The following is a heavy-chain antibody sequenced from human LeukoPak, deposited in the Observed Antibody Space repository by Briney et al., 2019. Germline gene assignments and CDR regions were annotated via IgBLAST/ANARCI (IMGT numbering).Heavy chain of an antibody. V-gene: IGHV3-21*01. CDR1: GFTFSSYS. D-gene: IGHD4-17*01. Sequence: GGSLRLSCAASGFTFSSYSMNWVRQAPEKGREWVSSISSSSSYIYYADSVKGRFTISRDNAKNSLYLQMNSLRAEDTAVYYCARAKDYGDYRDAFDIWGQGTMVTVSS. J-gene: IGHJ3*02. CDR2: ISSSSSYI. CDR3: ARAKDYGDYRDAFDI.